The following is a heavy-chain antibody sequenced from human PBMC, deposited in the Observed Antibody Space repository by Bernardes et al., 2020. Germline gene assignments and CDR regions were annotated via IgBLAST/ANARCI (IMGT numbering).Heavy chain of an antibody. CDR2: IYYSGST. V-gene: IGHV4-59*01. CDR3: ARDRYSGYGDAFDI. Sequence: SETLSLTCTVSGGSISNYYWSWIRQPPGKGLEWVGYIYYSGSTNYNPSLKSRVTLSVDMSKNQFSLKLNSVSAADAAMYYCARDRYSGYGDAFDIWGQGTMVIVS. D-gene: IGHD5-12*01. CDR1: GGSISNYY. J-gene: IGHJ3*02.